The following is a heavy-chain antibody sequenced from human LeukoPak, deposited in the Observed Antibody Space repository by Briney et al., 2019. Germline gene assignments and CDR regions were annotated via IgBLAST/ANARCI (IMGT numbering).Heavy chain of an antibody. CDR2: VSGSGGNI. V-gene: IGHV3-23*01. CDR1: GFTFSSYT. J-gene: IGHJ4*02. D-gene: IGHD2-2*01. CDR3: AASLPNIVVVPATKGPFGY. Sequence: GGFLRLSCAASGFTFSSYTMSWVRQAPGKGLEWVSGVSGSGGNIHYADSVKGRFTISRDNSKNTLYLQMNSLRAEDTAVYYCAASLPNIVVVPATKGPFGYWGQGALVTVSS.